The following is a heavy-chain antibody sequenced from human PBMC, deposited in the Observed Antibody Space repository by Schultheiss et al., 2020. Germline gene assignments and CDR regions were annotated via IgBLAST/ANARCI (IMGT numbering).Heavy chain of an antibody. CDR1: GFTFSGSA. CDR3: AKDINGDYGGADY. J-gene: IGHJ4*02. V-gene: IGHV3-73*01. D-gene: IGHD4-17*01. CDR2: IRSKANSYAT. Sequence: GGSLRLSCAASGFTFSGSAMHWVRQASGKGLEWVGRIRSKANSYATAYAASVKGRFTISRDDSKNTAYLQMNSLRAEDTALYYCAKDINGDYGGADYWGQGTLVTVSS.